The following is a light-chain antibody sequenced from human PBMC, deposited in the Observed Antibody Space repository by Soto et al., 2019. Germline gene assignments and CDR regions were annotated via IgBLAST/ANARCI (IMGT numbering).Light chain of an antibody. CDR2: QVS. CDR1: SSDVGGYTY. V-gene: IGLV2-14*01. J-gene: IGLJ3*02. CDR3: SSDTNSNTRV. Sequence: QSALTQPASVSGSPGQSITISCTGTSSDVGGYTYVSWYQQHPGKAPKLMIYQVSNRPSGVSNRFSGSKSGNTASLTISGLQTEDEADYYCSSDTNSNTRVFGGGTKLTVL.